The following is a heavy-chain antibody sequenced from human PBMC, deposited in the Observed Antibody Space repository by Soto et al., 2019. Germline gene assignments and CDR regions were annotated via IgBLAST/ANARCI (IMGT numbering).Heavy chain of an antibody. J-gene: IGHJ4*02. D-gene: IGHD4-17*01. CDR1: GFTFSSYW. CDR2: INGDGSST. V-gene: IGHV3-74*01. CDR3: ARAQRGSTVTPLGY. Sequence: EVQLVESGGGLVQPGGSLRLSCAASGFTFSSYWMHWVRQAPGKGLVWVSRINGDGSSTSYADSVKGRFTISRDNAKNTLYLQMNSLRAEDTAVYYCARAQRGSTVTPLGYWGQGTLVTVSS.